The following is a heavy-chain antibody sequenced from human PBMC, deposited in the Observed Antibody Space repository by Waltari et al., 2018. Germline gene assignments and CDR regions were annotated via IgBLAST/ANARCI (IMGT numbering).Heavy chain of an antibody. Sequence: QEQLVESGGGVVPPGQSLTLSCAASGFTFKTYSLHWVRPAPGRGLQWVAVISSKGNTKYYADAVKGRFTISRDNSRNILHLQMNSLRPEDTAVYFCARVWRDFFYYSMDVWGQGTTVTVSS. CDR3: ARVWRDFFYYSMDV. CDR1: GFTFKTYS. V-gene: IGHV3-30*16. J-gene: IGHJ6*03. CDR2: ISSKGNTK.